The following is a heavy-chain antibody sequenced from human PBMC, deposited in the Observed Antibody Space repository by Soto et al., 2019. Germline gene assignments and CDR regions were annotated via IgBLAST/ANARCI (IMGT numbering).Heavy chain of an antibody. D-gene: IGHD2-2*01. V-gene: IGHV1-69*08. J-gene: IGHJ4*02. CDR2: IIPILGIA. CDR1: GGTFSSYT. Sequence: QVQLVQSGAEVKKPGSSVKVSCKASGGTFSSYTISWVRQAPGQGLEWMGRIIPILGIANYAQKFQGRVTITADKSTGTADMELSSLRSEDTAVYYCARDSGGGYCSSTSCYDDYWGQGTLVTVSS. CDR3: ARDSGGGYCSSTSCYDDY.